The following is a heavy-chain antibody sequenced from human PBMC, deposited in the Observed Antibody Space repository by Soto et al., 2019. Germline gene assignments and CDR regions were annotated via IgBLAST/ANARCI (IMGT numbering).Heavy chain of an antibody. CDR3: ATYSGYSYGYYYYYYYGMDV. Sequence: LSLTCTVSGGSISSSSYYWGWIRQPPGKGLEWIGSIYYSGSTYYNPSLKSRVPISVDTSKNQFSLKLSSVTAADTAVYYCATYSGYSYGYYYYYYYGMDVWGQGTTVTVSS. J-gene: IGHJ6*02. V-gene: IGHV4-39*01. CDR2: IYYSGST. CDR1: GGSISSSSYY. D-gene: IGHD5-18*01.